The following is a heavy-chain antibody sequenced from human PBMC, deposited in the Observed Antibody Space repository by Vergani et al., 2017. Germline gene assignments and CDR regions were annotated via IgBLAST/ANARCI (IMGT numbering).Heavy chain of an antibody. J-gene: IGHJ5*02. Sequence: QVQLVQSGAEVKKPGASVKVSCKASGYTFTSYDINWVRQATGQGLEWMGWMNPNSGNTGYAQKFQGRVTMTRNTSISTAYMELSSLRSEDTAVYYCARSDQGYSYGYSGVVWFDPWGQGTLVTVSS. D-gene: IGHD5-18*01. CDR3: ARSDQGYSYGYSGVVWFDP. CDR2: MNPNSGNT. CDR1: GYTFTSYD. V-gene: IGHV1-8*01.